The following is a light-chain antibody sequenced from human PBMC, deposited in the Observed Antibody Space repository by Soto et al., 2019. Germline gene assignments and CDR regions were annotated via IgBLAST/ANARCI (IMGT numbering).Light chain of an antibody. CDR2: LAS. J-gene: IGKJ1*01. CDR3: RQLESDPPWT. Sequence: IQLTQSPSSLSASVGDRVTVTCRASQDISNYLAWYQQSPGRAPKLLIYLASTLESGVPSRFSGSGSGTDFTLTISSLQPEDFATYYCRQLESDPPWTFGQGTRVEIK. V-gene: IGKV1-9*01. CDR1: QDISNY.